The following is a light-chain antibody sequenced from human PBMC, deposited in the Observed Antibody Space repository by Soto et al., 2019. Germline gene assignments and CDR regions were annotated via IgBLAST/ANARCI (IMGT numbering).Light chain of an antibody. Sequence: QSVLTQPPSVSGAPGERVTISCTGSSSDIGAGYRVRWYQQVPGTAPKLLIYGNSNRPSGVPDRFSGSKSGTSASLAITGLQAEDEADYYCQSYDSSLSGSYVVFGGGTKLTVL. CDR2: GNS. CDR3: QSYDSSLSGSYVV. V-gene: IGLV1-40*01. CDR1: SSDIGAGYR. J-gene: IGLJ2*01.